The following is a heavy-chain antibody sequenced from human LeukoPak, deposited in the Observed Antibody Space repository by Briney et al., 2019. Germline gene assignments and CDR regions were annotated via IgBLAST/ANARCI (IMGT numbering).Heavy chain of an antibody. V-gene: IGHV1-69*13. CDR1: GGTFSSYA. J-gene: IGHJ5*02. CDR2: IIPIFGTA. D-gene: IGHD2-8*01. CDR3: ARILGFRAQKWSWFDP. Sequence: GASVKVSCKASGGTFSSYAISWVRQAPGQGLEWMGGIIPIFGTANYAQKSQGRVTITADESTSTAYMELSSLRSEDTAVYYCARILGFRAQKWSWFDPWGQGTLVTVSS.